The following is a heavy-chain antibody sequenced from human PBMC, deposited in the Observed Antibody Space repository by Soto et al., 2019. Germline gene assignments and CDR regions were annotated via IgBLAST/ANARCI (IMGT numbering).Heavy chain of an antibody. CDR1: GGSISSYY. D-gene: IGHD6-19*01. CDR3: ARVHSSGWYEGGEFDY. J-gene: IGHJ4*02. V-gene: IGHV4-59*01. Sequence: SETLSLTCTVSGGSISSYYWSWIRQPPGKGLEWIGYIYYSGSTNYNPSLKSRVTISVDTSKNQFSLKLSSVTAADTAVYYCARVHSSGWYEGGEFDYWGQGTLVTVSA. CDR2: IYYSGST.